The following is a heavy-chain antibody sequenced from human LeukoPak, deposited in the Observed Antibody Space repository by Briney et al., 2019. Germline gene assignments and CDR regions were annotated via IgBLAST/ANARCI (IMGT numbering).Heavy chain of an antibody. J-gene: IGHJ4*02. V-gene: IGHV3-23*01. CDR3: ARTTGNGHWLIQF. Sequence: GGSLRLSCAASGVTFSSYAMNWVRQTPVKGLEWVSFITGDAGDTSYADSVKGRFTISRDNSKNTLFLQLNSLSAEDTGVYYCARTTGNGHWLIQFWGQGTLVTVSS. D-gene: IGHD4-23*01. CDR2: ITGDAGDT. CDR1: GVTFSSYA.